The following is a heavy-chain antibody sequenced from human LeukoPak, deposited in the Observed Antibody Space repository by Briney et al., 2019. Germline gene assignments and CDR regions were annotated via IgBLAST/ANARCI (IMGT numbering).Heavy chain of an antibody. D-gene: IGHD1-26*01. CDR3: ARESLKWEPGKFDP. CDR1: GYIFSSYG. Sequence: ASVKVSCKASGYIFSSYGISWVRQAPGQGLEWMGWISAYNGNTNYAQKLQGRVTMTTDTSTSTAYMELRSLRSDDTAVYYCARESLKWEPGKFDPWGQGTLVTVSS. V-gene: IGHV1-18*01. CDR2: ISAYNGNT. J-gene: IGHJ5*02.